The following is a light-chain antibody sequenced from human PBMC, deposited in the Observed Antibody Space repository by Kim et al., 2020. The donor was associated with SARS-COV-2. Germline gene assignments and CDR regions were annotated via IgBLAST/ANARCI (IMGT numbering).Light chain of an antibody. Sequence: LSASVGESVTITCRASQSITSWLAWYQQKPGKAPNLLIYKTSTLESGVPSRFSGSGYGTEFTLTISRLQPDDFATYYCQQYYSYVTFGQGTKLEI. CDR2: KTS. CDR3: QQYYSYVT. V-gene: IGKV1-5*03. J-gene: IGKJ2*01. CDR1: QSITSW.